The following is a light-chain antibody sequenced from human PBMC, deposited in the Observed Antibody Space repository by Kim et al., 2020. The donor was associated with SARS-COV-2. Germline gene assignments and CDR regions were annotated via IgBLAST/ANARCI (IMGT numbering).Light chain of an antibody. Sequence: DIQMTQSPSSVSASIGDRVTITCRASQGIRSWLAWYQQRPGKAPELLMYATSVLQTGVPSRFSGSGSGTDFTLTISNLQPEDCATYYCQQVSSFPNTFGQGTKLEIK. V-gene: IGKV1-12*01. J-gene: IGKJ2*01. CDR3: QQVSSFPNT. CDR1: QGIRSW. CDR2: ATS.